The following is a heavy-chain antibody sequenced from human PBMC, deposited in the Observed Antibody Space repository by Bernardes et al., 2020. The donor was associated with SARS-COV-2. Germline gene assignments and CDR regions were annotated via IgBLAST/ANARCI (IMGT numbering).Heavy chain of an antibody. D-gene: IGHD6-19*01. V-gene: IGHV1-2*02. CDR2: INPNTGDT. J-gene: IGHJ4*02. CDR3: ARENNVAGLDY. CDR1: GYTFTGYR. Sequence: ASVKVSCKASGYTFTGYRLHWVRQAPGQGLEWMGWINPNTGDTNYAQRFQGRVTMTRDTSISTAYLELSSLRSDDTAVYYCARENNVAGLDYWGQETLVTVSS.